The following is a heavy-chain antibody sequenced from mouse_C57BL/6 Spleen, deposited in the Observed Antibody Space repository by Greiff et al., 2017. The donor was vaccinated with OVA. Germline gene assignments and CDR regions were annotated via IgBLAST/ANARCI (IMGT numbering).Heavy chain of an antibody. CDR2: INPNNGGT. D-gene: IGHD1-1*02. CDR1: GYTFTDYY. CDR3: ATRGGGSYVHYYAMDY. J-gene: IGHJ4*01. V-gene: IGHV1-26*01. Sequence: EVQLQQSGPELVKPGASVKISCKASGYTFTDYYMNWVKQSHGKSLEWIGDINPNNGGTSYNQKFKGKATLTVDKSSSTAYMELRSLTSEDSAVYYWATRGGGSYVHYYAMDYWGQGTSVTVSS.